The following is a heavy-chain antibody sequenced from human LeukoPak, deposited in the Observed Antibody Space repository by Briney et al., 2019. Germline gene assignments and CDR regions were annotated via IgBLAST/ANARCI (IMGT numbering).Heavy chain of an antibody. D-gene: IGHD3-10*01. CDR2: VGTGGDDI. CDR3: VRGGRGRDDYFDY. V-gene: IGHV3-21*05. J-gene: IGHJ4*02. Sequence: GGSLRLSCAASGYTFPSYSPNWVRQSPGKGLEWISYVGTGGDDIYYADSVTGRFTISRDNAEKSVYLQMNSLGVEDTAVYYCVRGGRGRDDYFDYWGQGTQVTVSS. CDR1: GYTFPSYS.